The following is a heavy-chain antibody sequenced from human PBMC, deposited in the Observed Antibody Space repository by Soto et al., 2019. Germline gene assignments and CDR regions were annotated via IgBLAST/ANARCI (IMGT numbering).Heavy chain of an antibody. V-gene: IGHV2-5*02. D-gene: IGHD3-10*01. CDR3: SQRFIPPRDTMVRGVVVWFDP. CDR1: GFSLSTSGVG. J-gene: IGHJ5*02. Sequence: SGPTLVNPTQTLTLTCTFSGFSLSTSGVGVGWIRQPPGKALEWLALIYWDDDKRYSPSLKSRLTITKDTSKNQVVLTMTNMDPLDTATYFLSQRFIPPRDTMVRGVVVWFDPWGQGTLVTVSS. CDR2: IYWDDDK.